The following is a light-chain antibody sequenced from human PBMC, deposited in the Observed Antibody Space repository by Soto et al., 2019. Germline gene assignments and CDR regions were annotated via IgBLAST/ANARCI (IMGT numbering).Light chain of an antibody. Sequence: ETVLTQSPAIVSVSLGDRATLSCRASQTIRTNLAWYQQKPGQPPRLLVYTASTRATGVPARFSGSGSGTEFTLTISSLQSEDFAVYFCQHYYDRPLTFGGGSRVDIK. CDR2: TAS. J-gene: IGKJ4*01. V-gene: IGKV3-15*01. CDR3: QHYYDRPLT. CDR1: QTIRTN.